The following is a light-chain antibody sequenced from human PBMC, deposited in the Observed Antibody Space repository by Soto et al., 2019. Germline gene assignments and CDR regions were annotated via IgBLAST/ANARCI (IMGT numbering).Light chain of an antibody. CDR2: AAA. CDR3: LQDHNYPLT. CDR1: QGIGND. V-gene: IGKV1-6*02. J-gene: IGKJ4*01. Sequence: IQMAQSPSSLSASVGDRVTITCRASQGIGNDVGWFQQKPGKAPKLLIYAAATLQSGVPSRLSGSRSGTDFTLTISSLQPEDFATYYCLQDHNYPLTFGGGTKVEIK.